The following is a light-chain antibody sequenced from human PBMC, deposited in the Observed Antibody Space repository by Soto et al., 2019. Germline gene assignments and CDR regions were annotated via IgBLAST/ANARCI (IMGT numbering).Light chain of an antibody. CDR2: YAS. V-gene: IGKV3-15*01. CDR1: EGVRNM. Sequence: EIVMTQSPATRSVSPGEGVTFSCRASEGVRNMLAWYQHKPGQPPRLLVSYASAGATGVTARFSGSGSGTEFTLTINSLQSEDVALYCCHQFYPWPVTFGGGTKVEIK. J-gene: IGKJ4*01. CDR3: HQFYPWPVT.